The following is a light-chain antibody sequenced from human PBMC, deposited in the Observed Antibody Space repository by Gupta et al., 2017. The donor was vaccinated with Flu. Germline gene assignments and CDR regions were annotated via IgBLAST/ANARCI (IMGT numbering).Light chain of an antibody. Sequence: QSALTQPASVSGSPGQSITISCTGTNSDVGRYNYVSWYQHHPGKAPKLVIFEVSNRPSGVSNRFSGSKSGNTASLTMSGRQPEDEADYYCCSFGYTRAFGGGTKLTVL. CDR3: CSFGYTRA. CDR2: EVS. CDR1: NSDVGRYNY. V-gene: IGLV2-14*01. J-gene: IGLJ2*01.